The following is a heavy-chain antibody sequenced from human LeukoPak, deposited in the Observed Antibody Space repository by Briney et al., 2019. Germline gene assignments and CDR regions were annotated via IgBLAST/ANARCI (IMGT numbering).Heavy chain of an antibody. Sequence: KSSETLSLTCTVSGGSISSSSYYWGWIRQPPGKGLEWIGSIYYSGSTYYNPSLKSRVTISVDTSKNQFSLKLSSVTAADTAVYYCARHKDYYYSYMDVWGKGTTVTISS. V-gene: IGHV4-39*01. CDR2: IYYSGST. CDR3: ARHKDYYYSYMDV. J-gene: IGHJ6*03. CDR1: GGSISSSSYY.